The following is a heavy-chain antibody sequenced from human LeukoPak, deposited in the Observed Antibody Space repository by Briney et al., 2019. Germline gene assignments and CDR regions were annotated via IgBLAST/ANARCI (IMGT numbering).Heavy chain of an antibody. J-gene: IGHJ6*02. Sequence: PETLSLTCTVSGGSISSYYWSWIRQPPGKGLEWIGYIYYSGSTNYNPSLKSRVTISVDTSKNQFSLKLSSVTAADTAVYHCARLYDFWSGYKTYYYYGMDVWGQGTTVTVSS. CDR2: IYYSGST. V-gene: IGHV4-59*08. D-gene: IGHD3-3*01. CDR3: ARLYDFWSGYKTYYYYGMDV. CDR1: GGSISSYY.